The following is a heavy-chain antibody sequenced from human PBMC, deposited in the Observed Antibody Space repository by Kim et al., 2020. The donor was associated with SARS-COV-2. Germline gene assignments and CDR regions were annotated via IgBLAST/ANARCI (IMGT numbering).Heavy chain of an antibody. J-gene: IGHJ4*02. V-gene: IGHV3-48*03. CDR3: ARGTYHYDNSGYYYGL. D-gene: IGHD3-22*01. Sequence: DSVKGRFTISRDNAKNSLYLQMNSLRADDTAIYYCARGTYHYDNSGYYYGLWGQGALVTVSS.